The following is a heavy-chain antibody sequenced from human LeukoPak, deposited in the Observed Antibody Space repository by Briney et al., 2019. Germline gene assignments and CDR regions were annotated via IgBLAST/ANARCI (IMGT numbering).Heavy chain of an antibody. Sequence: ASVKVSCKASGYTFTSYAMNWVRQAPGQGLEWMGWINTNTGNPTYAQGFTGRFVFSLDTSVSTAYLQISSLKAEDTAVYYCARADTAMVTYYYYMDVWGKGTTVTVSS. CDR2: INTNTGNP. J-gene: IGHJ6*03. D-gene: IGHD5-18*01. CDR3: ARADTAMVTYYYYMDV. CDR1: GYTFTSYA. V-gene: IGHV7-4-1*02.